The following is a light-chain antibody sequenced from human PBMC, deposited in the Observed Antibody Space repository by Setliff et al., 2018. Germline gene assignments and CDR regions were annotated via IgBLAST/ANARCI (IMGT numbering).Light chain of an antibody. J-gene: IGLJ1*01. CDR2: AVN. CDR1: SSDVGAYNY. V-gene: IGLV2-14*01. Sequence: QSVLTQPASVSGYPGQSITISCAGTSSDVGAYNYVSWYRQNPGKAPKLLIYAVNNRPSGVSDRFSGSKSGNTSSLTISGLQAEDEADYYCGSYARSSAPYVFGTGTKGTVL. CDR3: GSYARSSAPYV.